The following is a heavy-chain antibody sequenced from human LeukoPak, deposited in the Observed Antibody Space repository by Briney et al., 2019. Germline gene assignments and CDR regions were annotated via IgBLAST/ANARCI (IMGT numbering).Heavy chain of an antibody. CDR2: IKTKGEGATT. CDR3: TTDAGVTLVRGVLIKTY. Sequence: GGSLRLSCAASGFSFSHAWMSWVRQAPGKGLEWVGRIKTKGEGATTDYVAPVEVRFTISRDDSKNTMYLQMSSLKTEDTAVYYCTTDAGVTLVRGVLIKTYWGQGTLVTVSS. J-gene: IGHJ4*02. V-gene: IGHV3-15*01. D-gene: IGHD3-10*01. CDR1: GFSFSHAW.